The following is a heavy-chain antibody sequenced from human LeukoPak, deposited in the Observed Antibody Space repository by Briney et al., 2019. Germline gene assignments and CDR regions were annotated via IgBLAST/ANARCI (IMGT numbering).Heavy chain of an antibody. V-gene: IGHV3-7*01. D-gene: IGHD2-2*01. Sequence: PGGSLRLSCAASGFTFSSYWMSWVRQAPGKGLEWVANIKQDGSEKYYVDSVKGRFTISRDNAKNSLYLQMNSLRAEDTAVYYCARDQSSSIVVVPAAMRSRYYYGMDVWGQGTAVTVSS. CDR2: IKQDGSEK. CDR1: GFTFSSYW. J-gene: IGHJ6*02. CDR3: ARDQSSSIVVVPAAMRSRYYYGMDV.